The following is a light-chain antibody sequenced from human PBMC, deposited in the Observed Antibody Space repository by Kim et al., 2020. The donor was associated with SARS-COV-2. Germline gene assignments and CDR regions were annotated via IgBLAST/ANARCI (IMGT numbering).Light chain of an antibody. V-gene: IGKV3-20*01. CDR3: QQYGSSPKT. J-gene: IGKJ1*01. CDR2: GAS. Sequence: SPGERATLSCRASQSVSSSYLAGYQQKPGQAPRLLTYGASSRATGIPDRFSGSGSGTDFTLTISRLEPEDFAVYYCQQYGSSPKTFGQGTKVDIK. CDR1: QSVSSSY.